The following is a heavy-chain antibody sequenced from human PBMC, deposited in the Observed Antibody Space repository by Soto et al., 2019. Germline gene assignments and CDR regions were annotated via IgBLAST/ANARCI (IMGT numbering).Heavy chain of an antibody. CDR2: IYNSVIT. CDR1: GGSINSGGYY. Sequence: QVQLQESGPGLVKPSQTLSLTCTVSGGSINSGGYYWSWIRQHPGKGLEWIGYIYNSVITFYNPSLKRRVTISLNASEDQFPLKLSTVTAADTTLEYCVRGVYRWGEVTLVTFSS. J-gene: IGHJ1*01. D-gene: IGHD6-13*01. V-gene: IGHV4-31*03. CDR3: VRGVYR.